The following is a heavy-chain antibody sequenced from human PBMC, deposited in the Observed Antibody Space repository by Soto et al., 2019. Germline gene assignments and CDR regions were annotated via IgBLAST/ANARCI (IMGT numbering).Heavy chain of an antibody. D-gene: IGHD1-7*01. Sequence: GGSLSLSCVASVFTFSSYGMHGVRQAPGKGLEWVAVISYDGSNKYYADSVKGRFTISRDNSKNTLYLQMNSLRAEDTAVYYCAKDRNSLAWYYYYGMDVWGQGTTVTVSS. CDR3: AKDRNSLAWYYYYGMDV. CDR1: VFTFSSYG. V-gene: IGHV3-30*18. CDR2: ISYDGSNK. J-gene: IGHJ6*02.